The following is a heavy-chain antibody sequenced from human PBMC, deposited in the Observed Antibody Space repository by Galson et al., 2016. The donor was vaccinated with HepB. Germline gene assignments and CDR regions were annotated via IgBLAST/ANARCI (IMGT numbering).Heavy chain of an antibody. Sequence: SLRLSCAASGFTFSSYAMHWVRQAPGKGLEYVSAISSNGGSTYYANSVKGRFTISRDNSKNTLYLQMSSLSAEDTALYYCARDAGGVGSLEEYFDFWGQGTPVTVSS. V-gene: IGHV3-64*01. J-gene: IGHJ4*02. CDR3: ARDAGGVGSLEEYFDF. CDR2: ISSNGGST. D-gene: IGHD3-16*01. CDR1: GFTFSSYA.